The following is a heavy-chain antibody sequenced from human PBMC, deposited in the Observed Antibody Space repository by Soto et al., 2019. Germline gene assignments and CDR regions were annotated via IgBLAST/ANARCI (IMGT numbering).Heavy chain of an antibody. V-gene: IGHV3-23*01. CDR3: AKAMSRLRLQFDY. Sequence: EVQLLESGGGLVQPGGSLRLSCASSGFTFSRYAMSWVRQAPGKGLEWVSAISGSGGSTYYADSVKGRFTISRDNSKNTLYLQMNSLRAEDTAVYYCAKAMSRLRLQFDYWGQGTLVTVSS. CDR1: GFTFSRYA. J-gene: IGHJ4*02. D-gene: IGHD5-12*01. CDR2: ISGSGGST.